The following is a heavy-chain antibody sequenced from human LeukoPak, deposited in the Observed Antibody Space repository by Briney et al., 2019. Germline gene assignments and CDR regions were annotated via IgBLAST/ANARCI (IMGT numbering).Heavy chain of an antibody. CDR1: GFTFSSYW. CDR2: IKQDGSEK. V-gene: IGHV3-7*01. D-gene: IGHD6-13*01. Sequence: QTGGSLRLSCAASGFTFSSYWMSWVRQAPGEGLEWVANIKQDGSEKYYVDSVKGRFTISRDNAKNSLYLQMNSLRAEDTAVYYCARESGSSSWRIDYWGQGTLVTVSS. CDR3: ARESGSSSWRIDY. J-gene: IGHJ4*02.